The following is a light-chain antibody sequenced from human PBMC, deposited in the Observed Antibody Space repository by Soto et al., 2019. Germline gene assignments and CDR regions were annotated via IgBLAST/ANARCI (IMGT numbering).Light chain of an antibody. CDR1: QNVRTF. Sequence: EVVFTQSPTTLSLSPGERATLSCRASQNVRTFLDWYQQKPGQAPRLLIYGASNRATGIPARFSGSGSGTDFTLTISSLEPEDFAVYYCQQRSNWPPEITFGQGTRLEI. J-gene: IGKJ5*01. CDR2: GAS. V-gene: IGKV3-11*01. CDR3: QQRSNWPPEIT.